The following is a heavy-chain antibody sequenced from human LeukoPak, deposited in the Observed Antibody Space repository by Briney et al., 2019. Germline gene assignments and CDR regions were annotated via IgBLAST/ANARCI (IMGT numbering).Heavy chain of an antibody. CDR2: INHSGST. CDR1: GGSFSGYY. V-gene: IGHV4-34*01. D-gene: IGHD6-25*01. CDR3: ARDRHIAAAGYYFDY. Sequence: KPSETLSLTCAVYGGSFSGYYWSWIRQPPGKGLEWIGEINHSGSTNYNPSLKSRVTISVDTSKNQFSLKLSSVTAADTAVYYCARDRHIAAAGYYFDYWGQGTLVTVSS. J-gene: IGHJ4*02.